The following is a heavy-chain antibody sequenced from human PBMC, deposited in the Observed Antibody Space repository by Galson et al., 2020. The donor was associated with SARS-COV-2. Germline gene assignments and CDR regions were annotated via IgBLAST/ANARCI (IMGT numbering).Heavy chain of an antibody. CDR2: IRSKAYGGTT. Sequence: GESLKISCTASGFSFADYAMSWFRQAPEKGLEWVGFIRSKAYGGTTEYAASVKGRFSISRDDSKTIAYLQMNSLKIEDSAVYFCARGGYPYYYYMDVWCKGTTVTVSS. D-gene: IGHD5-18*01. J-gene: IGHJ6*03. V-gene: IGHV3-49*03. CDR1: GFSFADYA. CDR3: ARGGYPYYYYMDV.